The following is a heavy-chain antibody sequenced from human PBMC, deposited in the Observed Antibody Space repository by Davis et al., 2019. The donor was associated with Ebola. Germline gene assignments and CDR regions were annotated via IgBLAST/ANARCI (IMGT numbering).Heavy chain of an antibody. CDR1: GGSVSSGSYY. D-gene: IGHD1-26*01. J-gene: IGHJ6*02. CDR3: ARYSGSYPYYYYYGMDV. Sequence: SETLSLTCTVSGGSVSSGSYYWSWIRQPPGKGLEWIGYIYYSGSTNYNPPLKSRVTISVDTSKNQFSLKLSSVTAADTAVYYCARYSGSYPYYYYYGMDVWGQGTTVTVSS. V-gene: IGHV4-61*01. CDR2: IYYSGST.